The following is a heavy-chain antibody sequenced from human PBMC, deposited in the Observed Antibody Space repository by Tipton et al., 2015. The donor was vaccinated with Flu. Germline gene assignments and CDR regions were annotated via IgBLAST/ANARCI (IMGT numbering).Heavy chain of an antibody. J-gene: IGHJ4*02. CDR2: IYMGGRT. CDR1: GGSVNSYY. CDR3: ARSTYYYGSGSSDY. Sequence: TLSLTCSVSGGSVNSYYWSWIRQPAGKGLEWIGRIYMGGRTNYNPSLKSRVTMSLDLFKNQISLRLSSVTAADTAVYYCARSTYYYGSGSSDYWGQGTLVTVSS. V-gene: IGHV4-4*07. D-gene: IGHD3-10*01.